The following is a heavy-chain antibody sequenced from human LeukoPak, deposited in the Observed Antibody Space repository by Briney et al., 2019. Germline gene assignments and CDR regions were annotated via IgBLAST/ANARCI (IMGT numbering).Heavy chain of an antibody. V-gene: IGHV3-48*03. CDR2: ISSSGSTI. D-gene: IGHD1-26*01. CDR1: GFTFSSYE. Sequence: GGSLRLRCAASGFTFSSYEMNWVRQASGKGLEWVSYISSSGSTIYYADSVKGRFTISRDNAKNSLYLQMNSLRAEDTAVYYCARDRSGSSPFDYWGQGTLVTVSS. J-gene: IGHJ4*02. CDR3: ARDRSGSSPFDY.